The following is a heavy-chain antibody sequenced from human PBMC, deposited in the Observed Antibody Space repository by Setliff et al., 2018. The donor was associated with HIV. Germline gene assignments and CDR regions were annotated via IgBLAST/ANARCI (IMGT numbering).Heavy chain of an antibody. J-gene: IGHJ3*02. CDR1: DSGTYY. D-gene: IGHD2-15*01. Sequence: PSETLSLTCTVSDSGTYYWSWIRQPAGKGLEWIGRVSSRGDTNYNPSLKSRVTMSVDTSKNQFSLKLTSVTASDTAVYYCARNPCSGGSCPDAFDIWGQGTMVTVS. CDR2: VSSRGDT. V-gene: IGHV4-4*07. CDR3: ARNPCSGGSCPDAFDI.